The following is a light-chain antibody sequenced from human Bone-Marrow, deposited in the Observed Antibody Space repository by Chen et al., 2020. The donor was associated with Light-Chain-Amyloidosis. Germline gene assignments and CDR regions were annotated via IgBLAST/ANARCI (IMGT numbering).Light chain of an antibody. CDR2: RDT. V-gene: IGLV3-25*03. CDR1: DLPTKY. Sequence: SYELTQPPSVSVSPGQTARITCSGDDLPTKYAYWYQQKPGQAPVLVIHRDTERPSGISERFSVSSSGTTATLTISGVQAEDEDDYHCQSADSSGTYDVIFGGGTKLTVL. J-gene: IGLJ2*01. CDR3: QSADSSGTYDVI.